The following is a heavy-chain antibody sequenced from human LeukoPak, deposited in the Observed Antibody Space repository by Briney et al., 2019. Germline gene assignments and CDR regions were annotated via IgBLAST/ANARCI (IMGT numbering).Heavy chain of an antibody. D-gene: IGHD6-6*01. J-gene: IGHJ3*02. CDR3: ARDRGAARDAFDI. CDR1: GYTFTGYY. CDR2: INPNSGGT. Sequence: ASVKVSCKASGYTFTGYYMHWVRQAPGQGLEWMGWINPNSGGTNYAQKFQGRVTMTRDTSISTAYMELSRLRSDDTAVYYCARDRGAARDAFDIWGQGTMVTVSS. V-gene: IGHV1-2*02.